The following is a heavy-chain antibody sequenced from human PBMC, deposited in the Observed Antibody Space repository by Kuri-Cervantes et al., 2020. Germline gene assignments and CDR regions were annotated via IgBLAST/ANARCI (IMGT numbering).Heavy chain of an antibody. CDR2: ISYDGSNK. D-gene: IGHD2-2*01. CDR3: ARGPRALRVVPAATDY. V-gene: IGHV3-30*03. J-gene: IGHJ4*02. Sequence: EGSLRLSCAASGFTFSSYGMHWVRQAPGKGLEWVAVISYDGSNKYYADSVKGRFTISRDNSKNTLYLQMNSLRAEDTAVYYCARGPRALRVVPAATDYWGQGTLVTVSS. CDR1: GFTFSSYG.